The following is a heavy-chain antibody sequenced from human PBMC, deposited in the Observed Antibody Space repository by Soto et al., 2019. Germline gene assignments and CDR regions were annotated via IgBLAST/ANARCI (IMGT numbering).Heavy chain of an antibody. CDR1: GYNFTNYW. V-gene: IGHV5-51*01. Sequence: GESLKISCKGSGYNFTNYWIAWVRQMPGKGLEWMGIIYPGDSATGNSPSSQGQVTISADKSISTAYLQWNSLKASDTAMYFCARRGGGDTYFPFDYWGQGTPVTVSS. J-gene: IGHJ4*02. CDR2: IYPGDSAT. CDR3: ARRGGGDTYFPFDY. D-gene: IGHD2-15*01.